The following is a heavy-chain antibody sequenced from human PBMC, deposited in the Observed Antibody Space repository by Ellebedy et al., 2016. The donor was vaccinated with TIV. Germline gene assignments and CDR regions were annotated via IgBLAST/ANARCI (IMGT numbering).Heavy chain of an antibody. CDR2: IGTAGDT. CDR3: ARGRYGP. CDR1: GFTFSNYD. V-gene: IGHV3-13*01. Sequence: GESLKISCAASGFTFSNYDMHWVRQATGKGLEWVSGIGTAGDTYYPGSVKGRFTISRENAKNSLFLQMNSRRDGETAVSYCARGRYGPWGKGTLVTGSS. D-gene: IGHD3-10*01. J-gene: IGHJ5*02.